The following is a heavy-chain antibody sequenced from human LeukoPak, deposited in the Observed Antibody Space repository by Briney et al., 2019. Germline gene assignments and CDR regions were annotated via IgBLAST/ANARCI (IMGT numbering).Heavy chain of an antibody. D-gene: IGHD1-26*01. CDR3: TTASGSYLTDY. Sequence: GGSLRLSCAASGFTVSSNYMSWVRQAPGKGLEWVGRIKSKTDGGTTDYAAPVKGRFTISRDDSKNTLYLQMNSLKTEDTAVYYCTTASGSYLTDYWGQGTLVTVSS. V-gene: IGHV3-15*01. CDR1: GFTVSSNY. J-gene: IGHJ4*02. CDR2: IKSKTDGGTT.